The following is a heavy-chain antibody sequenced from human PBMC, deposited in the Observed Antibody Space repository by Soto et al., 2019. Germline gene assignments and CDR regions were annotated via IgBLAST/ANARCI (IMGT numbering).Heavy chain of an antibody. CDR3: AAMIVAPFFFDY. D-gene: IGHD3-22*01. CDR2: IVPLLGIS. J-gene: IGHJ4*02. CDR1: GGTFNSYT. Sequence: QVQLVQSGAEVKKPGSSVKVSCKASGGTFNSYTISWVRQAPGRGLEWMGRIVPLLGISNYAQKFQGRVTITADKYTSTAYMELSSLQSEDTAVYYCAAMIVAPFFFDYWVQGTLLTVSS. V-gene: IGHV1-69*02.